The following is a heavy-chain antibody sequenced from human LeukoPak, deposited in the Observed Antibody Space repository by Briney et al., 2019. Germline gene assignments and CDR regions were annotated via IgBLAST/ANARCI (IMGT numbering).Heavy chain of an antibody. J-gene: IGHJ4*02. CDR3: AKGAYDYIEIAYFDY. V-gene: IGHV3-23*01. Sequence: GGSLRLSCAASGFTFSSYPMSWVRQAPGKGLEWVSAFSGSGGSPYYADSVKGRFTISRDNSKNTQYLQMNSLRAEDTAVYYCAKGAYDYIEIAYFDYWGQGSLVTVSS. CDR2: FSGSGGSP. D-gene: IGHD5-12*01. CDR1: GFTFSSYP.